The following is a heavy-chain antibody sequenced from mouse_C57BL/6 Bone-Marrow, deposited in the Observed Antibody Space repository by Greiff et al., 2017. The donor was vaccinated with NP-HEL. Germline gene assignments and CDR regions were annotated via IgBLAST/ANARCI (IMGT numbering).Heavy chain of an antibody. CDR2: ISSGGDYI. CDR1: GFTFSSYA. V-gene: IGHV5-9-1*02. J-gene: IGHJ2*01. Sequence: EVQGVESGEGLVKPGGSLKLSCAASGFTFSSYAMSWVRQTPEKRLEWVAYISSGGDYIYYADTVKGRFTISRDNARNTLYLQMSSLKSEDTAMYYCTRWAYDYYPSFDHWGQGTTLTVSS. CDR3: TRWAYDYYPSFDH. D-gene: IGHD2-4*01.